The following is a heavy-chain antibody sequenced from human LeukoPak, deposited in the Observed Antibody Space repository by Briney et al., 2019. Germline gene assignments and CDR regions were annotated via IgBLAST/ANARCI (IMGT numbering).Heavy chain of an antibody. J-gene: IGHJ4*02. CDR3: AKGVVRGSGLFDY. D-gene: IGHD3-10*01. Sequence: GGSLRLSCAASGFTVSSNYMSWVRQAPGKGLEWVSVIYSGGSTYYADSVKGRFTISRDNSKNTLYLQMNSLRAEDTAVYYCAKGVVRGSGLFDYWGQGSLVTVSS. V-gene: IGHV3-66*01. CDR2: IYSGGST. CDR1: GFTVSSNY.